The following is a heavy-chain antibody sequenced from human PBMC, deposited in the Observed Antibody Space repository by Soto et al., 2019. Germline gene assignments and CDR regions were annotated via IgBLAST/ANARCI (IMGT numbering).Heavy chain of an antibody. J-gene: IGHJ6*02. CDR2: IWYDGSNK. CDR3: ARGTYYDFWSGYYNYGMDV. Sequence: GGSLRLSCAASGFTFSSYGMHWVRQAPGKGLEWVAVIWYDGSNKYYADSVKGRFTISRDNSKNTLYLQMNSLRAEDTAVYYCARGTYYDFWSGYYNYGMDVWGQGTTVTVSS. CDR1: GFTFSSYG. D-gene: IGHD3-3*01. V-gene: IGHV3-33*01.